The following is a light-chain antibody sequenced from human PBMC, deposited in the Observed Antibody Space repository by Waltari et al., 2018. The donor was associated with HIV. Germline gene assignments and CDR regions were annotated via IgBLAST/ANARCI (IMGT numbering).Light chain of an antibody. V-gene: IGLV2-8*01. J-gene: IGLJ3*02. CDR2: EVY. Sequence: QPALTQPPSASGSPGQPGTISCTGSSSDIGGYDFVSWFQQHPGKAPTLVIYEVYKRPSGVPPRFSASSSGNTASLPVSALQAEDEASYHCSSSAGNYNLVFGGGTKLTVL. CDR3: SSSAGNYNLV. CDR1: SSDIGGYDF.